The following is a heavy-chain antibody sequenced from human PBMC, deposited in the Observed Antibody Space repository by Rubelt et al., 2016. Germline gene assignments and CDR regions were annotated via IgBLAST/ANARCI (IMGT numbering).Heavy chain of an antibody. CDR2: IYYSGST. D-gene: IGHD6-19*01. CDR1: GGSISSSSYY. V-gene: IGHV4-39*07. J-gene: IGHJ4*02. Sequence: QLQLQESGPGPVKPSETLSLTCTVSGGSISSSSYYWGWIRQPPGKGLEWIGSIYYSGSTYYNPSLKSRVTISVDTSKNQFPLKLSSVTAADTAVYYCARVSSGWMYYFDYWGQGTLVTVSS. CDR3: ARVSSGWMYYFDY.